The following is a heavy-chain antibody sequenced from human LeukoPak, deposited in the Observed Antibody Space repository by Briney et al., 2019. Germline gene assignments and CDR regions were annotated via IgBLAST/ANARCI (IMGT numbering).Heavy chain of an antibody. V-gene: IGHV4-30-4*01. J-gene: IGHJ6*02. CDR2: IYYSGST. CDR3: AREVLWFGEYNYGMDV. D-gene: IGHD3-10*01. Sequence: PSETLSLTCTVSGGSISSGDYYWSWIRQPPGKGLEWIGYIYYSGSTYYNPSLKSRVTISVDTSKNQFSLKLSSVTAADTAVYYCAREVLWFGEYNYGMDVWGQGTTVTVSS. CDR1: GGSISSGDYY.